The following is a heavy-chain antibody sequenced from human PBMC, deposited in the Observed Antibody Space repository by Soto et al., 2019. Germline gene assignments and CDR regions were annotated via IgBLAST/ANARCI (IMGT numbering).Heavy chain of an antibody. CDR2: IWYDGSNK. Sequence: QVQLVESGGGVVQPGRSLRLSCAASGCTFNNFGMHWVRQAPGKGLEWVAIIWYDGSNKYYADSAKGRFTISRDNSKNTLYLQMNSLRAEDTAVYYCAGSGSYRWFDYWGQGTLVTVSS. D-gene: IGHD3-10*01. CDR3: AGSGSYRWFDY. J-gene: IGHJ4*02. V-gene: IGHV3-33*01. CDR1: GCTFNNFG.